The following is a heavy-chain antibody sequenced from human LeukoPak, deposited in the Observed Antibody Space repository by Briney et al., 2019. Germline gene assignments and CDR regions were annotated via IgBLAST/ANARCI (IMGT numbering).Heavy chain of an antibody. Sequence: GASVKVSCKASGYTFTGYYMHWVRQAPGQGLEWMGWINTNTGNPTYAQGFTGRFVFSLDTSVSTAYLQISSLKAEDTAIYYCARESGPILGLWSTVDYWGQGTLVTVSS. CDR2: INTNTGNP. J-gene: IGHJ4*02. D-gene: IGHD5-18*01. V-gene: IGHV7-4-1*02. CDR3: ARESGPILGLWSTVDY. CDR1: GYTFTGYY.